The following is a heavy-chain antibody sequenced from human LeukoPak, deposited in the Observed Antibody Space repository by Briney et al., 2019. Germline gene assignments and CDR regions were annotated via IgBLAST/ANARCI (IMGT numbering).Heavy chain of an antibody. CDR3: ARGSIGPRSWFDP. D-gene: IGHD2-2*01. CDR1: GFTVSTNY. V-gene: IGHV3-66*01. CDR2: IFSNGNT. Sequence: GGSLRLSCAASGFTVSTNYMSWVRQAPGKGLEWVSVIFSNGNTYYTDSVKGRFSISRDNSKNTLFLQMNSLRDEDTAVYYCARGSIGPRSWFDPWSQGTLVTVSS. J-gene: IGHJ5*02.